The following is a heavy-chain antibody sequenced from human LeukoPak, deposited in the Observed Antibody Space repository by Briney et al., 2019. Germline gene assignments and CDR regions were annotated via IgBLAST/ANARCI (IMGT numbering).Heavy chain of an antibody. D-gene: IGHD1-1*01. CDR3: ARVKGGSRYTFDY. CDR1: GGSFSGYY. CDR2: INHSGST. J-gene: IGHJ4*02. Sequence: PSETLSLTCAVYGGSFSGYYWSWICQPPGKGQEWIGEINHSGSTNYNPSLKSRVTISVDTSKNQFSLRLSAVSAAGTAVYYCARVKGGSRYTFDYWGQGTLVTVSS. V-gene: IGHV4-34*01.